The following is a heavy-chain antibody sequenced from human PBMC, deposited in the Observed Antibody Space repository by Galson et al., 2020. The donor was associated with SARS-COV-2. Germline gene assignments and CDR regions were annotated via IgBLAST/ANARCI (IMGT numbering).Heavy chain of an antibody. J-gene: IGHJ4*02. V-gene: IGHV1-69*13. CDR3: TSGYGRTYFYFDH. CDR2: VNPVSNTP. D-gene: IGHD6-13*01. Sequence: SVKVSCKASGGTFSSYGINWVREAPGQGLEWMGAVNPVSNTPSFAQKFQGRVTIGADYMELSSLTSEDTAVYYCTSGYGRTYFYFDHWGQGTLITVSS. CDR1: GGTFSSYG.